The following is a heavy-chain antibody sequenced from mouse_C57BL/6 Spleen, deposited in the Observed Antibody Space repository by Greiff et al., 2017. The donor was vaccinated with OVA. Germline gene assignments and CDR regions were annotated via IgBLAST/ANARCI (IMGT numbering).Heavy chain of an antibody. CDR2: IDPSDSYT. Sequence: QVQLQQPGAELVMPGASVKLSCKASGYTFTSYWMHWVKQRPGQGLEWIGEIDPSDSYTNYNQKFKGKSTLTVDKSSSTAYMQLSSLTSEDSAVYYCARRTHSGNYFDYWGQGTTLTVSS. V-gene: IGHV1-69*01. CDR1: GYTFTSYW. D-gene: IGHD3-1*01. CDR3: ARRTHSGNYFDY. J-gene: IGHJ2*01.